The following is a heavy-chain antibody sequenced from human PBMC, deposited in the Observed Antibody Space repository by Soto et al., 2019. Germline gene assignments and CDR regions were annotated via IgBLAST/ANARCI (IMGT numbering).Heavy chain of an antibody. V-gene: IGHV4-34*01. CDR3: ARESHDILTGPPWVWYFDL. D-gene: IGHD3-9*01. J-gene: IGHJ2*01. CDR2: INDRGSI. CDR1: GGSFSGYY. Sequence: QVQLQQWGAGPLRPLETLSLTCGVSGGSFSGYYWAWIRQSPGKGLEWIGEINDRGSINYNPSLKSRVSIYVATSKNHYSLTLRSVTAADTAVYYCARESHDILTGPPWVWYFDLWGRGTLVTVSS.